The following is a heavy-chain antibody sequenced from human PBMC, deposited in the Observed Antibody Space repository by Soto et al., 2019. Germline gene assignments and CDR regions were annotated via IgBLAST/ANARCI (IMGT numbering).Heavy chain of an antibody. D-gene: IGHD2-2*01. CDR3: ARHKARGYCSSTSCRINWFDP. CDR2: IYYSGST. Sequence: SETLSLTCTVSGGSISSSSYYWGWIRQPPWKGLEWIGSIYYSGSTYYNPSLKSRVTISVDTSKNQFSLKLSSVTAADTSVYYCARHKARGYCSSTSCRINWFDPWGQGXLVTVYS. J-gene: IGHJ5*02. V-gene: IGHV4-39*01. CDR1: GGSISSSSYY.